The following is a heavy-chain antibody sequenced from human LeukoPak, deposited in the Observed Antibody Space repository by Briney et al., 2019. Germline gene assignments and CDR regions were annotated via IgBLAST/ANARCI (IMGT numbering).Heavy chain of an antibody. CDR2: ISGSGGST. D-gene: IGHD1-26*01. Sequence: GGSLRLSCAASGFTFSSYAMSWVRQAPGKGLEWVSAISGSGGSTYYADSVKGRFTISRDNSKNTLYLQMNSLRADDTAVYYCARAVNSGSYVLDCWGQGTLVTVSS. CDR1: GFTFSSYA. CDR3: ARAVNSGSYVLDC. J-gene: IGHJ4*02. V-gene: IGHV3-23*01.